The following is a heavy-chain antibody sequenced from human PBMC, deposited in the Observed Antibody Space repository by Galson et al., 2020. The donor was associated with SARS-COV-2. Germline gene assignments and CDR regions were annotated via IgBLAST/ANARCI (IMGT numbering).Heavy chain of an antibody. V-gene: IGHV1-18*01. Sequence: ASVKVSCKASGYTFTSYGISWVRQAPGQGLEWMGWISAYNGNTHYAQKLQGRVTMTTDTSTSTAYLELRSLRSDDTAVYYCASDSSWYDYSYYGMDVWGQGTTVTVSS. CDR2: ISAYNGNT. D-gene: IGHD6-13*01. CDR1: GYTFTSYG. J-gene: IGHJ6*02. CDR3: ASDSSWYDYSYYGMDV.